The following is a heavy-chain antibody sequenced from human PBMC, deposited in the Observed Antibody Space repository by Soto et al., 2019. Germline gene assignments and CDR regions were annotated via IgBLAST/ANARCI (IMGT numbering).Heavy chain of an antibody. CDR3: ARDLGRPLYDSSGLKLYYYYGMDV. J-gene: IGHJ6*02. Sequence: QVQLQESGPGLVKPSETLSLTCTVSGGSISGHYWSWIRQPPGKGLEWIGYIYHSGTTNYNPSLKSRGTISIDTSQNQFSLKLSSVTAADTAVYYCARDLGRPLYDSSGLKLYYYYGMDVWGQGTTVTVSS. CDR1: GGSISGHY. CDR2: IYHSGTT. D-gene: IGHD3-22*01. V-gene: IGHV4-59*11.